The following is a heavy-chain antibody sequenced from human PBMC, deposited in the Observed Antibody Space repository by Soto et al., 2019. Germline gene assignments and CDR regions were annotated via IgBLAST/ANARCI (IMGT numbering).Heavy chain of an antibody. Sequence: GGSLRLSCAASGFTFSSYAMSWVRQAPGKGLEWVSAISGSGGSTYYADSVKGRFTISRDNSKNTLYLQMISLRAEDTAVYYCAKDWDIVVVPAAIGAFDIWGQGTMVTVSS. CDR1: GFTFSSYA. D-gene: IGHD2-2*02. J-gene: IGHJ3*02. V-gene: IGHV3-23*01. CDR2: ISGSGGST. CDR3: AKDWDIVVVPAAIGAFDI.